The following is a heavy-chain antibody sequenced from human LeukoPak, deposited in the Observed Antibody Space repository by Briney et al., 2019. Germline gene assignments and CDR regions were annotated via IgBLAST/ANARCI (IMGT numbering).Heavy chain of an antibody. V-gene: IGHV4-59*12. D-gene: IGHD6-13*01. CDR1: GGSISSYY. J-gene: IGHJ6*02. Sequence: SETLSLTCTVSGGSISSYYWSWIRQPPGKGLEWIGYIYYSGSTNYNPSLKSRVTISVDTSKNQFSLQLNSVTPEDTAVYYCARGARSSSWYAGYYYGMDVWGQGTTVTVSS. CDR3: ARGARSSSWYAGYYYGMDV. CDR2: IYYSGST.